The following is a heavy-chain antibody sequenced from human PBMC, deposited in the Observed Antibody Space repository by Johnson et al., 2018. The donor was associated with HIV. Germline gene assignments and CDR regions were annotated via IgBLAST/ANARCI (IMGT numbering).Heavy chain of an antibody. CDR2: ISHDGSNK. D-gene: IGHD6-6*01. CDR1: GFTFSYYA. V-gene: IGHV3-30-3*01. J-gene: IGHJ3*02. Sequence: QVQLVESGGGVVQPGTSLRLSCAASGFTFSYYAIFWVRQAPGKGLEWVAVISHDGSNKYYADSVKGRFTISRDNSKNTLYLQMNSLRAEDTAVYYCARAEQLAGGAFDIWGQGTMVTVSS. CDR3: ARAEQLAGGAFDI.